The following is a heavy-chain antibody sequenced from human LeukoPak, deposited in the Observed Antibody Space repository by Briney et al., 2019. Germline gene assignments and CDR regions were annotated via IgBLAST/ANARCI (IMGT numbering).Heavy chain of an antibody. Sequence: SETLSLTCTVSGGSISSYYWSWVRQPAGKGLEWIGRIYTSGSTNYNPSLKSRVTMSVDTSKNQFSLKLSSVTAADTAVYYCARDSCSGGSCYMYNWFDPWGQGTLVTVSS. J-gene: IGHJ5*02. CDR2: IYTSGST. CDR3: ARDSCSGGSCYMYNWFDP. D-gene: IGHD2-15*01. V-gene: IGHV4-4*07. CDR1: GGSISSYY.